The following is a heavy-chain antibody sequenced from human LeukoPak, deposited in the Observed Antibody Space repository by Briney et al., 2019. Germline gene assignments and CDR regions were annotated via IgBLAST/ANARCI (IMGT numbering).Heavy chain of an antibody. CDR2: IKEDGSEE. J-gene: IGHJ3*02. V-gene: IGHV3-7*01. CDR3: ARGIPGVYAFDI. Sequence: GGSLRLSCAASGFTFSSYWMSWVRQAPGKGLECVANIKEDGSEEYYVDSVKGRFSISRDNAKNSLYLQMNSLTAEDTAVYYCARGIPGVYAFDIWGQGTMVTVSS. CDR1: GFTFSSYW.